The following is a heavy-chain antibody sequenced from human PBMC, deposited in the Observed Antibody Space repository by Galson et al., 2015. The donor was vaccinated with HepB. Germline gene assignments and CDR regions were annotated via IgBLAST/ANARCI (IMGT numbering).Heavy chain of an antibody. CDR3: ARGAIAAAQAYAFDI. CDR1: GYSFTSYW. V-gene: IGHV5-51*01. J-gene: IGHJ3*02. Sequence: QSGAEVKKPGESLKISCKGSGYSFTSYWIGWVRQVPGKGLEWMGIIYPGDSDTRYSPSFQGQVTISADKSISTAYLQWSSLKASDTAMYYCARGAIAAAQAYAFDIWGQGTMVTVSS. CDR2: IYPGDSDT. D-gene: IGHD6-13*01.